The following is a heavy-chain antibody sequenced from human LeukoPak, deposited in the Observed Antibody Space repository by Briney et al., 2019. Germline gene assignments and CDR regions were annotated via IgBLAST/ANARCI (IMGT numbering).Heavy chain of an antibody. D-gene: IGHD3-10*01. CDR3: ARTHFSFGTSAPYNWFDP. V-gene: IGHV2-70*04. J-gene: IGHJ5*02. CDR1: GFSLRTRGMR. CDR2: IDWDDDK. Sequence: SGPALVKPPQTLTLTCTFSGFSLRTRGMRVGWIRQPPGKALEWLSRIDWDDDKFYSTSLKTRHTISKDTSKNQVVLTMTNMDPVDTATYYCARTHFSFGTSAPYNWFDPWGQGTLVTVSS.